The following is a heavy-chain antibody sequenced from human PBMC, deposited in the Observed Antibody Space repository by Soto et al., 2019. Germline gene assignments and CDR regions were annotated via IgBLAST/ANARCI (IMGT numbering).Heavy chain of an antibody. CDR2: IIPMLGSA. V-gene: IGHV1-69*13. CDR3: ARVSPNRLRVFDS. Sequence: SVKVSCKASGGTFHSYTTSWVRQAPGQGLEWMGGIIPMLGSANYAQKFQGRVSITADEATATAFMELSRLTSEDSAVYYCARVSPNRLRVFDSWGQGTMVTVSS. J-gene: IGHJ4*02. CDR1: GGTFHSYT.